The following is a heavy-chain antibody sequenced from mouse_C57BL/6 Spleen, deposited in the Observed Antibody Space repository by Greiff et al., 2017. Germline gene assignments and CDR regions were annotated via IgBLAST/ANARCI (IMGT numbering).Heavy chain of an antibody. CDR3: ARKLGAY. Sequence: FQLQQSGPELVKPGASVKISCKASGYTFTDYYLNWVKQSHGKSLAWIGDINPNNGGTSYNQKFKGKATLTVDKSSSTAYMELRSLTSEDSAVYYCARKLGAYWGQGTLVTVSA. CDR1: GYTFTDYY. J-gene: IGHJ3*01. V-gene: IGHV1-26*01. D-gene: IGHD4-1*01. CDR2: INPNNGGT.